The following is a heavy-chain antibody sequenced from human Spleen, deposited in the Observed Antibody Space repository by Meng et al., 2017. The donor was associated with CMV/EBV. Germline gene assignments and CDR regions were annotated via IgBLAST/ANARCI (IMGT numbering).Heavy chain of an antibody. Sequence: GGSLRLSCKASGYTFTRNGISWVRQAPGQGLEWMGWISTYNGNTKNAQKFQGRVTLTTDTSTSTAYMELTNLRSDDTAVYYCARGDYDFHPWGQGTLVTVSS. V-gene: IGHV1-18*01. CDR2: ISTYNGNT. J-gene: IGHJ5*02. CDR3: ARGDYDFHP. D-gene: IGHD3-3*01. CDR1: GYTFTRNG.